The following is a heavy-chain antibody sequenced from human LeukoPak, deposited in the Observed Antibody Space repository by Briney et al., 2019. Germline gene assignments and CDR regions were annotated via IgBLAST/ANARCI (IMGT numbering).Heavy chain of an antibody. CDR3: ARTTAGRISDFDY. D-gene: IGHD1-14*01. CDR1: GGSISSGSYY. Sequence: PSETLSLTCTVSGGSISSGSYYWTWIRQPAGKGLEWIGRMYTTGSTNYNPSLKSRVTISVDTSKNQFSLKLSSVTAADTAVYYCARTTAGRISDFDYWGQGTLVTVSS. CDR2: MYTTGST. V-gene: IGHV4-61*02. J-gene: IGHJ4*02.